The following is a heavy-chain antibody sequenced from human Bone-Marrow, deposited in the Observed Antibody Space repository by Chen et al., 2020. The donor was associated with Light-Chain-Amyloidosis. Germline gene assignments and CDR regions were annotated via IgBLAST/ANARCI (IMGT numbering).Heavy chain of an antibody. CDR3: AKARLYSGSYWGIVDY. Sequence: EVQLLESGGGLVQPGGSLRLSCAASGFTFSSYAMSWVRQAPGKGLEWVSGISGSGGSTYYADSVKGRFTISRDNSKNTLYLQMNSLRIEDTAVYYCAKARLYSGSYWGIVDYWGQGTLVTVSS. V-gene: IGHV3-23*01. CDR1: GFTFSSYA. J-gene: IGHJ4*02. D-gene: IGHD1-26*01. CDR2: ISGSGGST.